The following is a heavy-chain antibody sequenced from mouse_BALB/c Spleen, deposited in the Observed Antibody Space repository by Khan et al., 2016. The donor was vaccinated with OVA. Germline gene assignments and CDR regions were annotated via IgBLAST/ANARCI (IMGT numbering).Heavy chain of an antibody. J-gene: IGHJ2*01. D-gene: IGHD2-3*01. Sequence: QVQLQQPGPELVRPGVSVKISCKGSGYTFTDYAMYWVKQSHAKSLEWIGLISTYSGNTNYNQMFKGKATMTVDKSSSTAYMELARLTSEDSAIYYCARPAYDGYYDYWGQGTTLTVSS. CDR2: ISTYSGNT. V-gene: IGHV1S137*01. CDR3: ARPAYDGYYDY. CDR1: GYTFTDYA.